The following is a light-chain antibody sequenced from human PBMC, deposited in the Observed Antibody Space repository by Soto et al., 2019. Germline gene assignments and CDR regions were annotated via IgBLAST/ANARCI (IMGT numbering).Light chain of an antibody. CDR2: EVT. CDR3: WLYTVNTTVV. J-gene: IGLJ2*01. V-gene: IGLV2-14*01. CDR1: SSDVGGFFY. Sequence: QSALTQPASVSGSSGQSITISCTGTSSDVGGFFYVSWYRQHPGRAPQLLIYEVTNRPSGGSHRFAGSKSGNTASLTISGLQAEDEADYCCWLYTVNTTVVFGGGTKLTVL.